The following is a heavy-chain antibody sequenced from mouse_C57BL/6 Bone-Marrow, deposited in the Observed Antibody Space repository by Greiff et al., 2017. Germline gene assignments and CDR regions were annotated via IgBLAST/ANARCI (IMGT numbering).Heavy chain of an antibody. CDR3: ARSLIKDYAMDY. CDR1: GYTITDYY. V-gene: IGHV1-26*01. J-gene: IGHJ4*01. Sequence: EVQGVESGPELVKPGASVKISCKASGYTITDYYMNWVKQSHGKSLEWIGDINPNNGGTSYNQKFKGKATLTVDKSSSTAYMELRSLTSEDSAVYYCARSLIKDYAMDYWGQGTSVTVSS. D-gene: IGHD1-1*01. CDR2: INPNNGGT.